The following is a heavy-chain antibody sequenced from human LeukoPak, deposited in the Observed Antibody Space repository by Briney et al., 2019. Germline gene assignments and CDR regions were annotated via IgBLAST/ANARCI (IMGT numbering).Heavy chain of an antibody. J-gene: IGHJ5*02. CDR1: GFTFSSYG. Sequence: GGSLRLSCAASGFTFSSYGMHWVRQAPGKGLEWVAVISYDGSNKYYADSVKGRFTISRDNSKNTLYLQMNSLRAEDTAVYYCAKDTVRGGSYSSSWYNWFDPWGQGTLVTVSS. D-gene: IGHD6-13*01. V-gene: IGHV3-30*18. CDR3: AKDTVRGGSYSSSWYNWFDP. CDR2: ISYDGSNK.